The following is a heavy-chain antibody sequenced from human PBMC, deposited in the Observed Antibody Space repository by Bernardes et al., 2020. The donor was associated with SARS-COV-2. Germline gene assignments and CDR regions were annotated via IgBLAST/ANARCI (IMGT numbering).Heavy chain of an antibody. CDR3: ARDYTSSPYAFDI. J-gene: IGHJ3*02. Sequence: GGSLRLSCAASGFTVSSNYMTWVRQAPGKGLEWVSVIYSGGSTYYADSVKGRFTISRDNFKNTLYLQMNSLRAEDTAVYYCARDYTSSPYAFDIWGQGTMVTVSS. V-gene: IGHV3-53*01. CDR1: GFTVSSNY. CDR2: IYSGGST. D-gene: IGHD2-2*02.